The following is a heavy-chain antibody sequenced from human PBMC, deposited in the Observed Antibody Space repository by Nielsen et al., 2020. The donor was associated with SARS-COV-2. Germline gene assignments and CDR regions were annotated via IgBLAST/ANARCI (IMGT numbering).Heavy chain of an antibody. CDR1: GFTVSSNY. CDR2: IYSGGST. Sequence: GGSLRLSCAASGFTVSSNYMSWVRQAPGKGLEWVSVIYSGGSTYYADSVKGRFTISRDNSKNTLYLQMNSLRAEDTAVYYCARDRPYYDFWSGDPYYYYGMDVWGQGTTVTVSS. J-gene: IGHJ6*02. V-gene: IGHV3-53*01. D-gene: IGHD3-3*01. CDR3: ARDRPYYDFWSGDPYYYYGMDV.